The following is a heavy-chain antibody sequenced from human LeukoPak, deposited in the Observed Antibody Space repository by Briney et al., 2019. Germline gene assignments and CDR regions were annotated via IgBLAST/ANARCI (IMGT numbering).Heavy chain of an antibody. Sequence: SETLSLTCTVSGGSISSSSYYWCWIRQPPGKGLEWIGSIYYSGSTYYNPSLKSRVTISVDTSKNQFSLKLSSVTAADTAVYYCAGPAFRYFQHWGQGTLVTVSS. CDR3: AGPAFRYFQH. D-gene: IGHD2/OR15-2a*01. CDR1: GGSISSSSYY. CDR2: IYYSGST. J-gene: IGHJ1*01. V-gene: IGHV4-39*01.